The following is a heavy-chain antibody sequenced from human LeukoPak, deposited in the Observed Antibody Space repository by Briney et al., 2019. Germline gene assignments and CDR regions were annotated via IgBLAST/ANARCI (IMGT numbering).Heavy chain of an antibody. V-gene: IGHV3-48*03. CDR2: ISSSGSTI. J-gene: IGHJ4*02. Sequence: GGSLRLSCAASGFTFSSYEMNWVSQAPGKGLEWVSYISSSGSTIYYADSVKGRFTISRDNAKNSPYLQMNSLRAEDTAVYYCATLPLLAVAGTLIDYWGQGTLVTVSS. CDR3: ATLPLLAVAGTLIDY. D-gene: IGHD6-19*01. CDR1: GFTFSSYE.